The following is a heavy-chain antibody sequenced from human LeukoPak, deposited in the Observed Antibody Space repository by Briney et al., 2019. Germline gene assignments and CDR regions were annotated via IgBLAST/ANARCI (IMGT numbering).Heavy chain of an antibody. CDR3: ARGRGGISYYYYYYMDV. CDR2: INHSGST. J-gene: IGHJ6*03. Sequence: SETLSLTCAVYGGSFSGYYWSWIRQPPGKGLEWIGEINHSGSTNYNPSLKSRVTISVDTSKNQFSLKLSSVTAADTAVYYCARGRGGISYYYYYYMDVWGKGTTVTVSS. V-gene: IGHV4-34*01. D-gene: IGHD4-23*01. CDR1: GGSFSGYY.